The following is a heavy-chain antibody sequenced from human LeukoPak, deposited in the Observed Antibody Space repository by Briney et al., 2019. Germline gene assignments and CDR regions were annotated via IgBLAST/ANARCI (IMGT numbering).Heavy chain of an antibody. CDR1: RFTFSSYW. CDR3: ARASGWLHPNDY. V-gene: IGHV3-74*01. J-gene: IGHJ4*02. D-gene: IGHD5-12*01. Sequence: GGSLRLSCSASRFTFSSYWMRWVRQAPGKGLVWVSRINSDGSSTSYADSVKGRFTISRDNAKDTLYLQMNSLRAEATAVYYCARASGWLHPNDYWGQGTLVTVSS. CDR2: INSDGSST.